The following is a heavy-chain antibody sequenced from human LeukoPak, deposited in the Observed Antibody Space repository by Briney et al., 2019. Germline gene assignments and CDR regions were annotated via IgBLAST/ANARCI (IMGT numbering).Heavy chain of an antibody. V-gene: IGHV4-39*07. CDR1: GGSISSSSYY. J-gene: IGHJ4*02. CDR3: ARGMISRWLQSIYYFDY. Sequence: SETLSLTCTVSGGSISSSSYYWGWIRQPPGKGLEWIGSIDYSGRTHYNPSLKSRVTISVDTSKNQFSLKLTSVTAADTAVYYCARGMISRWLQSIYYFDYWGQGTLVTVSS. CDR2: IDYSGRT. D-gene: IGHD5-24*01.